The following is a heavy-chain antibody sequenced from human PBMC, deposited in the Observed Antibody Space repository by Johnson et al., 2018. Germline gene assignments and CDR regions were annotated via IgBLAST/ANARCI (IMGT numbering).Heavy chain of an antibody. CDR1: GFVFSGFA. CDR3: EREGNGDHGMDV. J-gene: IGHJ6*02. Sequence: QVQLVESGGGVVQPGRSLRLSCAASGFVFSGFAMHWVRQPPGKGLEWVAIIWYDGRQKYYADFVKGRLTISRDNSKNIVYLEMSSLRVDDTAVYFGEREGNGDHGMDVWGQGTTVSVSS. CDR2: IWYDGRQK. V-gene: IGHV3-33*01. D-gene: IGHD4-17*01.